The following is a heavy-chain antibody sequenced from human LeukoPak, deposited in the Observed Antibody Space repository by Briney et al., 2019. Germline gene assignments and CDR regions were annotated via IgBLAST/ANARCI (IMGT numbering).Heavy chain of an antibody. Sequence: PGRSLRLSCAASGFTFSSYAMHWVRQAPGKGLEWVAVISYDGSNKYYADSVKGRFTISRDNSKNTLYLQMNSLRAEDTAVYYCARAEDCSGGSCYPSMDVWGQGTTVTVSS. CDR3: ARAEDCSGGSCYPSMDV. CDR2: ISYDGSNK. CDR1: GFTFSSYA. D-gene: IGHD2-15*01. V-gene: IGHV3-30-3*01. J-gene: IGHJ6*02.